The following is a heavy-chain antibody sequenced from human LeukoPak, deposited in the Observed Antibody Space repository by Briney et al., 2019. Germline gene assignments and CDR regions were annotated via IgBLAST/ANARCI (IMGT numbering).Heavy chain of an antibody. D-gene: IGHD6-13*01. CDR3: AREPTYSSSWYTNCDY. J-gene: IGHJ4*02. CDR1: GYTFTSYD. CDR2: MNPNSGNT. Sequence: GASVKVSCKASGYTFTSYDINWVRQATGQGLEWMGWMNPNSGNTGYVQKFQGRVTITRNTSISTAYMELSSLRAEDTAVYYCAREPTYSSSWYTNCDYWGQGTLVTVSS. V-gene: IGHV1-8*02.